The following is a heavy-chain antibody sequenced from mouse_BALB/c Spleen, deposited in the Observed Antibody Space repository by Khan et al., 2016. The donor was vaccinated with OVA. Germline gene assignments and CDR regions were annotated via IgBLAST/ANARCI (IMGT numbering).Heavy chain of an antibody. CDR3: TRDCHYAHWYYDV. J-gene: IGHJ1*01. CDR1: GFTFSSYT. D-gene: IGHD1-1*01. CDR2: ISSGGAYT. Sequence: EVELVESGGGLVKPGGSLKLSCAASGFTFSSYTISWVRQTPEKRLEWVATISSGGAYTYYPDSVKGRSTLTRDNAKNTPYLQISSLKSEDAAMYYCTRDCHYAHWYYDVWGARTTVTVSS. V-gene: IGHV5-6-4*01.